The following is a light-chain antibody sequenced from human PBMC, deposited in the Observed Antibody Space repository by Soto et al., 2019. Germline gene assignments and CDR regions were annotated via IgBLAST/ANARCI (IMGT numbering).Light chain of an antibody. CDR1: SSDVGGYKY. Sequence: QSALTQPASVSGSPGQSITISCTGTSSDVGGYKYVSWYQHHPGQAPKLMIHAVNSRPSGVSTRFSGSKSGNTASLTISGLQPEDVADYYCSSYTSSSTWVFGGGTKLTVL. CDR3: SSYTSSSTWV. J-gene: IGLJ3*02. V-gene: IGLV2-14*01. CDR2: AVN.